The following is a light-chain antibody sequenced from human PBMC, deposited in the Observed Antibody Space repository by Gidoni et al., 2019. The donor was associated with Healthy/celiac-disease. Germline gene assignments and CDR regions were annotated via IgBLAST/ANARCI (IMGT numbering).Light chain of an antibody. CDR1: QSLVYSDGNTY. V-gene: IGKV2-30*01. J-gene: IGKJ1*01. CDR2: KVS. CDR3: MQGTHWPLWT. Sequence: DVVMTQSPLSLPVTLGQPASISCRSSQSLVYSDGNTYLNWFQQRPGQSPRRLIYKVSNRDSGVPDRFSGSGSGTDFTLKISRVEVEDVGVYYCMQGTHWPLWTFGQGTKVEIK.